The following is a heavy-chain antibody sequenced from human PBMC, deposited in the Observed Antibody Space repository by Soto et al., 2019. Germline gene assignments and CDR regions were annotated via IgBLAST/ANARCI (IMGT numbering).Heavy chain of an antibody. CDR3: GGWYCSGGSCYSSGFDP. J-gene: IGHJ5*02. CDR2: IYHSGST. V-gene: IGHV4-4*02. Sequence: QVQLQESGPGLVKPSGTLSLTCAVSSGSISSRNWWSWVRQPPGKGLEWIGEIYHSGSTNYNPSLKSRVTISVDKSKIQFSLKLSSVTAADTVVYYCGGWYCSGGSCYSSGFDPWGQGTLVTVFS. CDR1: SGSISSRNW. D-gene: IGHD2-15*01.